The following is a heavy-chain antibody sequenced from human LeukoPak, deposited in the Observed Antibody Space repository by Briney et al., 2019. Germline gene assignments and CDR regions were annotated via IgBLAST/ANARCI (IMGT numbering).Heavy chain of an antibody. D-gene: IGHD5-18*01. Sequence: PSETLSLTCTVSGDSISSSSYYWGWIRQPPGKGLEWIGSIYYSGSTYYNPSFKSRVTISVDTSKNQFSLKLSSVTAADTAVYYCARHRAPLNSYGGGRWFDPWGQGTLVTVSS. CDR2: IYYSGST. CDR3: ARHRAPLNSYGGGRWFDP. V-gene: IGHV4-39*01. CDR1: GDSISSSSYY. J-gene: IGHJ5*02.